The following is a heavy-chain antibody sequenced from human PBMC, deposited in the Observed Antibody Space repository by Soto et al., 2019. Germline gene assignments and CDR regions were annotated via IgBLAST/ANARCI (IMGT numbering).Heavy chain of an antibody. Sequence: SETLSLTCTGSGGSISSYYWSLIRQPAGKGLEWIGRIYTSGSTNYNPSLKSRVTMSVDTSKNQFSLKLSSVTAADTAVYYCAIAAPATIAVAGNDYLGQARLVT. CDR3: AIAAPATIAVAGNDY. J-gene: IGHJ4*02. CDR2: IYTSGST. D-gene: IGHD6-19*01. CDR1: GGSISSYY. V-gene: IGHV4-4*07.